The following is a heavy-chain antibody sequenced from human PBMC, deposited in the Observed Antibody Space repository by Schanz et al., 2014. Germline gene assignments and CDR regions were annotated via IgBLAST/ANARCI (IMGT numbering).Heavy chain of an antibody. CDR3: TRDRGALINHNDALNL. CDR1: GFTFSSYS. Sequence: QVQLVESGGGLVKPGGSLRLSCAASGFTFSSYSMNWVRQAPGQGLEKVAVTSTDGTKTYYAASVRGRFTISRDNSKNTVYLQMNSLRSEDTAVYYCTRDRGALINHNDALNLWGQGTMVSVSS. J-gene: IGHJ3*01. CDR2: TSTDGTKT. V-gene: IGHV3-30*03. D-gene: IGHD3-16*01.